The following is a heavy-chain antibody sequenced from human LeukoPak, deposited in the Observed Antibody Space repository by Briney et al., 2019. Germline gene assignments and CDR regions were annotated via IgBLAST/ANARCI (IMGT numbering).Heavy chain of an antibody. CDR1: GGSISSYY. CDR2: IYYSGST. Sequence: SETLSLTRTVSGGSISSYYWSWIRQPPGKGLEWIGYIYYSGSTNYNPSLKSRVTISVDTSKNQFSLKLSSVTAADTAVYYCARDVAYYYGSGSYYYYYGMDVWGQGTTVTVSS. V-gene: IGHV4-59*01. D-gene: IGHD3-10*01. J-gene: IGHJ6*02. CDR3: ARDVAYYYGSGSYYYYYGMDV.